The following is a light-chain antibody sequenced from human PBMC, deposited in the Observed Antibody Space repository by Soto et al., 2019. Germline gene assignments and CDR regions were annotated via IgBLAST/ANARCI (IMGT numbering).Light chain of an antibody. CDR2: EGT. V-gene: IGLV2-23*01. J-gene: IGLJ1*01. CDR1: SSDVGSYNL. Sequence: QSALTQPASVSGSPGQSITISCTGTSSDVGSYNLVSWYQQHPGKAPKFMIYEGTKRPSGVSNRFSGSKSGNTASLTISGLQAEDEADYCCFSYAGSRHYVFGTGTKLTVL. CDR3: FSYAGSRHYV.